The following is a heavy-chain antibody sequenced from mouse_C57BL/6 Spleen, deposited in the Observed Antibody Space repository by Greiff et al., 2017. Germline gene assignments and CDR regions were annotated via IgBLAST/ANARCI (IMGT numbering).Heavy chain of an antibody. Sequence: QVQLKQPGAELVKPGASVKMSCKASGYTFTSYWITWVKQRPGQGLEWIGDIYPGSGSTNYNEKFKSKATLTVDTSSSTAYMQLSSLTSEDSAVYYCARGTVVATGYYYAMDYWGQGTSVTVSS. CDR1: GYTFTSYW. CDR2: IYPGSGST. J-gene: IGHJ4*01. V-gene: IGHV1-55*01. D-gene: IGHD1-1*01. CDR3: ARGTVVATGYYYAMDY.